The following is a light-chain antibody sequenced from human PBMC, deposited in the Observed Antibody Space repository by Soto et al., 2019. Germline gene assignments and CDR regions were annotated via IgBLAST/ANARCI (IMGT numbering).Light chain of an antibody. Sequence: DIQMTQSPSSLSASVGDRVIITCRASQSIRIYLNWYQKKPGKAPKLLIYAASNLQSGVPSSFGGSGSRTDFTFTITSLQPEDFATYYCQQSFRTPTFGGGTKVEIK. CDR3: QQSFRTPT. J-gene: IGKJ4*01. CDR2: AAS. V-gene: IGKV1-39*01. CDR1: QSIRIY.